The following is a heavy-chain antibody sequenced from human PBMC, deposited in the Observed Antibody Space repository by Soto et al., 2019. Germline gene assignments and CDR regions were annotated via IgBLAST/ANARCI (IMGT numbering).Heavy chain of an antibody. CDR2: ISGSGGST. CDR3: AKSVRNIVVVPAAPYYYGMDV. V-gene: IGHV3-23*01. D-gene: IGHD2-2*01. CDR1: GFTFSSYA. J-gene: IGHJ6*02. Sequence: GGSLRLSCAASGFTFSSYAMSWVRQAPGKGLEWVSAISGSGGSTYYADSVKGRFTISRDNSKNTLYLQMNSLRAEDTAVYYCAKSVRNIVVVPAAPYYYGMDVWGQGTTVTVSS.